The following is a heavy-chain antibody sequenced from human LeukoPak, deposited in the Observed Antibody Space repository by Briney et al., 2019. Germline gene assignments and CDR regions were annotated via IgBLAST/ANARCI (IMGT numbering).Heavy chain of an antibody. Sequence: PGGSLRLSCAASGFTFSSYGMHWVRQAPGKGLEWVAFIRYDGSNKYYADSVKGRFTISRDNSKNTLYLQMNSLRAEDTAVYYCAGITMIVVVARSYMDVWGKGTTVTASS. V-gene: IGHV3-30*02. J-gene: IGHJ6*03. CDR3: AGITMIVVVARSYMDV. CDR1: GFTFSSYG. CDR2: IRYDGSNK. D-gene: IGHD3-22*01.